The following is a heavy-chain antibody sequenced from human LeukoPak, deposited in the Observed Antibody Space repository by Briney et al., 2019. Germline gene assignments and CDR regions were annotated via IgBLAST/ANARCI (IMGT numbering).Heavy chain of an antibody. J-gene: IGHJ6*03. V-gene: IGHV3-7*01. CDR2: IKQDGSEK. CDR3: ARAAYSSGWYVTGYYYYMDV. D-gene: IGHD6-19*01. CDR1: GFTFSSYW. Sequence: GGSLRLSCAASGFTFSSYWMSWVHQAPGKGLEWVANIKQDGSEKYYVDSVKGRFTISRDNAKNSLYLQMNSLRAEDTAVYYCARAAYSSGWYVTGYYYYMDVWGKGTTVTVSS.